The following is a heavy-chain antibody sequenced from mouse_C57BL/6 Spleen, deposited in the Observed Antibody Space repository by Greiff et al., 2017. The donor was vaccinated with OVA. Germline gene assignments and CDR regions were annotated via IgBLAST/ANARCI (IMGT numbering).Heavy chain of an antibody. CDR1: GYTFTSYW. CDR3: ARNPRVDSYYVGDFDV. V-gene: IGHV1-52*01. J-gene: IGHJ1*03. D-gene: IGHD1-1*01. CDR2: MDHEDSEN. Sequence: QVQLQQPGAELVRPGSSVKLSCKASGYTFTSYWMHWVKQRPIQGLEWIGNMDHEDSENKYNQKFKDKATLTVDQSSSTAYMQLSSLTSEDSAVDNGARNPRVDSYYVGDFDVWGTGTTVTVSS.